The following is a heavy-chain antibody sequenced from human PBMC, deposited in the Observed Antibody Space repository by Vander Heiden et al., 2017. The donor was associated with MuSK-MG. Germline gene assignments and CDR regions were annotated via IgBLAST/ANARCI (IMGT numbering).Heavy chain of an antibody. D-gene: IGHD4-17*01. CDR3: AVDYGDYGGGFGY. Sequence: QVQLQQSGPGLVKRSQTLSLTCAISGDSVSSNRAGWSWIRQTPSRGLEWLGSTYYRSKWYNDYAVSVKSRITINPDTSKNQFSLQLNSVTPEDTAVYYCAVDYGDYGGGFGYWGQGTLVTVSS. CDR1: GDSVSSNRAG. V-gene: IGHV6-1*01. CDR2: TYYRSKWYN. J-gene: IGHJ4*02.